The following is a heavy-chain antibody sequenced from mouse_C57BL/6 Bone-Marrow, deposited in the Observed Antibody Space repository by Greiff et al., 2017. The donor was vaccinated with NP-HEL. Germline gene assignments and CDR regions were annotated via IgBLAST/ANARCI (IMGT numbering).Heavy chain of an antibody. J-gene: IGHJ3*01. CDR1: GYTFTSYW. CDR2: IYPGSGST. Sequence: VQLQQPGAELVKPGASVKMSCKASGYTFTSYWITWVKQRPGQGLEWIGDIYPGSGSTNYNEKFKSKATLTVDTSSSTAYMQLSSLTSEDSAVYYCARLPMVYQGFAYWGQGTLVTVSA. D-gene: IGHD2-3*01. CDR3: ARLPMVYQGFAY. V-gene: IGHV1-55*01.